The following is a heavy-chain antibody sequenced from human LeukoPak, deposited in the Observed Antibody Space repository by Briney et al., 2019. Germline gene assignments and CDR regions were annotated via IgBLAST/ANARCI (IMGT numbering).Heavy chain of an antibody. J-gene: IGHJ3*01. Sequence: SVTVSCTASGGTFSSYAISWVRQAPGQGLEWMEGIIPIFGTANYAQKFQGRVTITADESTSTAYMELSSLRSEDTAVYYCARDTGLTGILWGQGTMVTVSS. V-gene: IGHV1-69*13. CDR3: ARDTGLTGIL. CDR2: IIPIFGTA. CDR1: GGTFSSYA. D-gene: IGHD1-20*01.